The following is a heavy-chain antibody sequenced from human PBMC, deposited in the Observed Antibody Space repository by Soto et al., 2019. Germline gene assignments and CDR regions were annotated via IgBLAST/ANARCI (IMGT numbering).Heavy chain of an antibody. CDR1: GFTFSTYC. Sequence: GGSLRLSCAASGFTFSTYCMSWVRQAPGKGLEWVSAISGSGGKTNYADSVKGRFTISTDKSKNTLYLQMNSLRAEDTAVYYCANRSDSRSRPYYLDYWGQGSLVTVSS. V-gene: IGHV3-23*01. D-gene: IGHD3-22*01. CDR3: ANRSDSRSRPYYLDY. CDR2: ISGSGGKT. J-gene: IGHJ4*02.